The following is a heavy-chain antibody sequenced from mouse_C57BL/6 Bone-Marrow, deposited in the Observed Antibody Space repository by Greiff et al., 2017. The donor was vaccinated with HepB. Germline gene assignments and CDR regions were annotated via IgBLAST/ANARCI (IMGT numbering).Heavy chain of an antibody. CDR1: GYTFTSYG. V-gene: IGHV1-81*01. D-gene: IGHD1-1*01. CDR2: IYPRSGNT. J-gene: IGHJ3*01. CDR3: ARSGNYGSSFFAY. Sequence: QVQLKESGAELARPGASVKLSCKASGYTFTSYGISWVKQRTGQGLEWIGEIYPRSGNTYYNEKFKGKATLTADKSSSTAYMELRSLTSEDSAVYFCARSGNYGSSFFAYWGQGTLVTVSA.